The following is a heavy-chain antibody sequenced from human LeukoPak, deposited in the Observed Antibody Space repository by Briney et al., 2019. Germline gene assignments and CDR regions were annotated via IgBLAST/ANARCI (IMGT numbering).Heavy chain of an antibody. J-gene: IGHJ4*02. CDR2: IKSDGTGM. V-gene: IGHV3-74*01. CDR3: AKDLHDAAADY. Sequence: LRLSCAASGFTFTDWWMHWVRQAPGKGLEWVSRIKSDGTGMTYAESVRGRFAISRDNAKNSVYLQMNSLRADDTAVYYCAKDLHDAAADYWGQGTLVTVSS. D-gene: IGHD2-15*01. CDR1: GFTFTDWW.